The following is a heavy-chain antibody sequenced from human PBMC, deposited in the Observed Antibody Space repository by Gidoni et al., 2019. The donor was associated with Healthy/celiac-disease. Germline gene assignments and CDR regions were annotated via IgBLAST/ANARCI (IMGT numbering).Heavy chain of an antibody. V-gene: IGHV3-9*01. CDR3: AKDFFWRGVGYCSGGSCYSGAFDI. Sequence: EVQLVESGGGLVQPGRSLRLSCAASGFTFDDYAMHWVRQAPGKGLGWVSGISWNSGSIGYADSVKGRFTISRDNAKNSLYLQMNSLRAEDTALYYCAKDFFWRGVGYCSGGSCYSGAFDIWGQGTMVTVSS. D-gene: IGHD2-15*01. J-gene: IGHJ3*02. CDR1: GFTFDDYA. CDR2: ISWNSGSI.